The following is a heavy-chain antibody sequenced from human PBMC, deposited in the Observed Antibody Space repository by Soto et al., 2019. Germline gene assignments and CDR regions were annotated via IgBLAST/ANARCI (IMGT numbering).Heavy chain of an antibody. J-gene: IGHJ4*02. CDR1: GGSISSGGYY. V-gene: IGHV4-31*03. D-gene: IGHD6-19*01. CDR2: IYYSGST. CDR3: AREAGRTHTLDY. Sequence: QVQLQESGPGLVKPSQTLSLTCTVSGGSISSGGYYWSWIRQHPGKGLEWIGYIYYSGSTYYNPSLKSRVTIPVDTSKNQFSLKLSFVTAADTAVYYCAREAGRTHTLDYWGQGTLVTVSS.